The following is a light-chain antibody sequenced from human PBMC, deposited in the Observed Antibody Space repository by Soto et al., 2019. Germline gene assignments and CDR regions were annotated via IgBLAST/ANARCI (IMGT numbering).Light chain of an antibody. Sequence: EIVVTQSPANLSGSPGERASLSCRASQSVSTNVAWYQQKPGQAPRLLIYGPSTRASGIPARFSGSGSGRDFTLTISSVQTEDFAVYYCHQYNDWPPAVAQGTKVDTK. CDR2: GPS. J-gene: IGKJ1*01. CDR1: QSVSTN. CDR3: HQYNDWPPA. V-gene: IGKV3-15*01.